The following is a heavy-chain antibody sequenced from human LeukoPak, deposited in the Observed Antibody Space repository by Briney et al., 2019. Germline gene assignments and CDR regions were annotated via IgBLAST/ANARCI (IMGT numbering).Heavy chain of an antibody. CDR3: ARVVAKDWFDP. CDR2: IYYSGST. CDR1: GGSISSYY. D-gene: IGHD2-15*01. V-gene: IGHV4-59*01. J-gene: IGHJ5*02. Sequence: PSETLSLTCTVSGGSISSYYWSWIRQPPGKGLEWIGYIYYSGSTNYNPSLKSRVTISVGMSKNHLSLKLSSVTAADTAVYYCARVVAKDWFDPWGQGSLVTVSS.